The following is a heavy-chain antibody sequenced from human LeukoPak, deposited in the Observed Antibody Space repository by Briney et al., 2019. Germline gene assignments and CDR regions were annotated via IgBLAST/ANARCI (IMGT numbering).Heavy chain of an antibody. CDR2: IYYRGST. D-gene: IGHD1-26*01. V-gene: IGHV4-39*01. CDR3: ARQGSHYNLILG. Sequence: SETLSLTCTVSGGSISSSSYYWGCIRPPPGKGLEWIGSIYYRGSTYYNPSLKSRITISVATSKNQFSLQLSSVTAADTAVYYCARQGSHYNLILGWGQGTLVTVSS. J-gene: IGHJ4*02. CDR1: GGSISSSSYY.